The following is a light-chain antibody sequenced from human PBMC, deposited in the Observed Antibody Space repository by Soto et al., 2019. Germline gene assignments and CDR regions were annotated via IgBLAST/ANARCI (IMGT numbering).Light chain of an antibody. V-gene: IGKV1-5*01. Sequence: DIQMTQSPSTLSASVGDRVTITCRASQSISSWLAWYQQKTGKAPKLLIYDASSLESGVPSRFSGSGSGTEFTLTISSLQPDDFATYYCEQYNSYSPTFGQGTKV. CDR1: QSISSW. J-gene: IGKJ1*01. CDR3: EQYNSYSPT. CDR2: DAS.